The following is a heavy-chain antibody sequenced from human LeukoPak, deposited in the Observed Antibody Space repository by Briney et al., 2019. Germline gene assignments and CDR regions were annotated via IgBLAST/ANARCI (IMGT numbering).Heavy chain of an antibody. D-gene: IGHD3-10*01. J-gene: IGHJ5*02. Sequence: ASVKVSCKASGYTFTSYDINWVRQATGQGLEWMGGVSPDSGDTGYAQNFQGRVTMTRNTSISTAYMELSSLTSEDTAVYYCARQDVVRGVRPFFWFDPWGQGTLVTVSS. V-gene: IGHV1-8*01. CDR1: GYTFTSYD. CDR3: ARQDVVRGVRPFFWFDP. CDR2: VSPDSGDT.